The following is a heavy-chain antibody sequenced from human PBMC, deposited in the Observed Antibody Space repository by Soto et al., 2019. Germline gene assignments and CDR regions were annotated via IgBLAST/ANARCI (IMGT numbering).Heavy chain of an antibody. CDR3: ARHGGMRLSGWFDP. D-gene: IGHD1-26*01. V-gene: IGHV4-39*01. J-gene: IGHJ5*02. Sequence: KTSETLSLTCTVSGGSISSSSYYWGWIRQPPGKGLEWIGSIYYSGSTYYNPSLKSRVTISVDTSKNQFSLKLSSVTAADTAVYYCARHGGMRLSGWFDPWGQGTLVTVSS. CDR1: GGSISSSSYY. CDR2: IYYSGST.